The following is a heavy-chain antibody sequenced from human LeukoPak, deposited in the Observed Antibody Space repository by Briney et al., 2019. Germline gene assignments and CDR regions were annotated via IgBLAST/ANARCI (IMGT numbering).Heavy chain of an antibody. D-gene: IGHD3-22*01. CDR1: GYTFTGYY. J-gene: IGHJ3*02. Sequence: ASVKVSCKASGYTFTGYYMHWVRQAPGQGLEWMGWINPNSGGTNYAQKFQGRVTMTRDTSISTAYMELSRLRSDDTAVYYCAREGVSYYYDSSVIDGFDIWGQGTMVTVSS. CDR2: INPNSGGT. V-gene: IGHV1-2*02. CDR3: AREGVSYYYDSSVIDGFDI.